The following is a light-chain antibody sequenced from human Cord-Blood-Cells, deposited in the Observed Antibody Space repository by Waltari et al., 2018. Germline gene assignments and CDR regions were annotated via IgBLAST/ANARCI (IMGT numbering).Light chain of an antibody. CDR2: GAS. J-gene: IGKJ2*01. CDR3: QQYGSSPT. V-gene: IGKV3-20*01. CDR1: QSVSSSY. Sequence: EIVLTQSPGTLSLSPGERATLSCRASQSVSSSYLAWYQQKHGQAPRPLIYGASSRATGIPDRFSGSGSGTDFTLTISRPEPEDFAVYYCQQYGSSPTFGQGTKLEIK.